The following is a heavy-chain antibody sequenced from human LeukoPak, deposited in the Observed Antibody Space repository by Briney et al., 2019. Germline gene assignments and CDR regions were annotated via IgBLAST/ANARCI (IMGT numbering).Heavy chain of an antibody. CDR2: IKLDGSEK. J-gene: IGHJ4*02. Sequence: GGSLRLSCAASGFIFSIFWMTWVRQAPGKGLEWVANIKLDGSEKYYVDSVKGRFTVSRDNAKNSLYLQMNSPRAEDTAVYYCARISSISYYFDYWGLGTLVTVSS. V-gene: IGHV3-7*01. CDR1: GFIFSIFW. CDR3: ARISSISYYFDY.